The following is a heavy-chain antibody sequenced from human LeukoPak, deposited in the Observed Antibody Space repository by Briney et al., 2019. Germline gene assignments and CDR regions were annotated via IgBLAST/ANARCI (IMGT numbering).Heavy chain of an antibody. CDR1: GYTFTSYG. CDR2: ISGYNSNT. D-gene: IGHD6-13*01. CDR3: AREGVSAAGTG. Sequence: ASVKVSCKASGYTFTSYGFTWVRQAPGQGLEWMGWISGYNSNTNYAQKLQGRVTMTTDTSTSTAYMELSSLRSEDTAVYYCAREGVSAAGTGWGQGTLVTVSS. J-gene: IGHJ4*02. V-gene: IGHV1-18*01.